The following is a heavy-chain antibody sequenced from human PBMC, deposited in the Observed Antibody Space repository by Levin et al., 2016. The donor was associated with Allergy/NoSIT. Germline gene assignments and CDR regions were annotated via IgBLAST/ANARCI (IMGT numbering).Heavy chain of an antibody. CDR3: AKVQGSSAYYYRHTTQYYFDY. D-gene: IGHD3-22*01. V-gene: IGHV3-20*04. Sequence: GESLKISCAASGFFFGDYGMSWVRQAPGKGLEWVSGITWNGGITGYAESVKGRFTISRDNAKNSLYLQMNSLRAEDTALYYCAKVQGSSAYYYRHTTQYYFDYWGQGTLVTVSS. J-gene: IGHJ4*02. CDR1: GFFFGDYG. CDR2: ITWNGGIT.